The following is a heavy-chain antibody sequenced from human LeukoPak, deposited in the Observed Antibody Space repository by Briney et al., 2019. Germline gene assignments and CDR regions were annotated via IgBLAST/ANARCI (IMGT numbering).Heavy chain of an antibody. V-gene: IGHV4-4*07. CDR1: GGSISSYY. D-gene: IGHD1-26*01. J-gene: IGHJ3*02. Sequence: PSETLSLTCTVSGGSISSYYWSWIRQPAGKGLEWIGRIYTSGSTNYNPSLKSRVTMSVDTSKNQFSLKLSSVTAADTAVYYCARSIVGASRKAFDIWGQGTMVTVSS. CDR3: ARSIVGASRKAFDI. CDR2: IYTSGST.